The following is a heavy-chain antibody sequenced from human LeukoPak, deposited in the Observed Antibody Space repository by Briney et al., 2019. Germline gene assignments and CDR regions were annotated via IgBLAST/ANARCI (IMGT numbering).Heavy chain of an antibody. Sequence: ASVKVSCKASLVTFSSYAITSVRQAPGHGLEWMGRIIPIFSIANYAQKFQGRVTITADKSTSTAYRELSSLRSEDTAVYYCARALVTTPQGYYYGMDVWAKGPRSPSP. J-gene: IGHJ6*02. D-gene: IGHD4-11*01. V-gene: IGHV1-69*04. CDR3: ARALVTTPQGYYYGMDV. CDR1: LVTFSSYA. CDR2: IIPIFSIA.